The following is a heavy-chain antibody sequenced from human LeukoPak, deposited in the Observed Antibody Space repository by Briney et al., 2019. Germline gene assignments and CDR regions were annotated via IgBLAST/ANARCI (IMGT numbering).Heavy chain of an antibody. CDR3: ARMATIGDYFDY. Sequence: ASVKVSCKASGYTFTSYAMHWVRQAPGQRLEWMGWINAGNGNTKYSQKFQGRVTITRDTSASTAYMELSSLRSEDTAVYYCARMATIGDYFDYGGQGTLVTVSS. V-gene: IGHV1-3*01. CDR1: GYTFTSYA. J-gene: IGHJ4*02. CDR2: INAGNGNT. D-gene: IGHD5-24*01.